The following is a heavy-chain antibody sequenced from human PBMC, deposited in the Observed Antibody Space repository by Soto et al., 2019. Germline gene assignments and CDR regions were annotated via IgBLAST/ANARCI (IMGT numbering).Heavy chain of an antibody. D-gene: IGHD1-26*01. Sequence: EVQLVESGGGLVRPGGSLRLSCAASGFTFNTYCMSWVRQAPGKGLEWVANITQDGSEKYYVDSVKGRFTISRDNAENSVYLQMNSLRAEDTAVYFCTRGESNSETYSCFDYWGQGTLVTVSS. CDR1: GFTFNTYC. V-gene: IGHV3-7*01. CDR3: TRGESNSETYSCFDY. CDR2: ITQDGSEK. J-gene: IGHJ4*02.